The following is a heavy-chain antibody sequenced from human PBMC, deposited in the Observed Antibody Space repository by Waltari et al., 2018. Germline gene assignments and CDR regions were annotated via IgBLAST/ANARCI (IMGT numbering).Heavy chain of an antibody. J-gene: IGHJ5*02. V-gene: IGHV4-59*08. D-gene: IGHD3-3*01. CDR2: IYYSGST. CDR1: GGSISSYY. Sequence: QVQLQESGPGLVKPSETLSLTCTVSGGSISSYYWSWIRQPPGKGLEWIGYIYYSGSTNYNPSLKSRVTISVDTSKNQFSLKLSSVTAADTAVYYCARLILSLKDFGVVIPTGWFDPWGQGTLVTVSS. CDR3: ARLILSLKDFGVVIPTGWFDP.